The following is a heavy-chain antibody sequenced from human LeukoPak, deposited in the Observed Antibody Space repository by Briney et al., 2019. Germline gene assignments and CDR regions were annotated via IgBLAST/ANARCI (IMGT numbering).Heavy chain of an antibody. CDR3: ARDQGYSGYVWFDP. CDR2: INPNSGGT. D-gene: IGHD5-12*01. CDR1: GYTFTGYY. V-gene: IGHV1-2*02. Sequence: GASVKVSCKASGYTFTGYYMHWVRQAPGQGLEWMEWINPNSGGTNYAQKFQGRVTMTRDTSISTAYMELSRLRSDDTAVYYCARDQGYSGYVWFDPWGQGTLVTVSS. J-gene: IGHJ5*02.